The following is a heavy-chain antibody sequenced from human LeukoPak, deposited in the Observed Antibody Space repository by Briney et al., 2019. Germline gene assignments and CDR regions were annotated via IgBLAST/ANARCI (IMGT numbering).Heavy chain of an antibody. Sequence: PGGSLRLSCAASGFNFSSYWMHWVRRAPGKGLVWVSRINSDGSSTSYADSMKGRFTISRDNAKNTLYLQMNSLRVEDTAVYYCARGGAAMAYYWGQGTLVTVSS. D-gene: IGHD5-18*01. J-gene: IGHJ4*02. CDR1: GFNFSSYW. CDR3: ARGGAAMAYY. CDR2: INSDGSST. V-gene: IGHV3-74*01.